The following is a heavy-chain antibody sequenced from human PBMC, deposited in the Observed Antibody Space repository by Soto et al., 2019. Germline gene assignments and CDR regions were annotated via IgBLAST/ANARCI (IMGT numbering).Heavy chain of an antibody. Sequence: QITLKESGPTLVKPTQTLTLTCTFSGFSLSTSGVGVGGIRQPPGKALEWLALIYWDDDKRYSPSLKSRLTITKDTSKNQVVLTMTNMDPVDTATYYCAHTETTVTTWDYWGQGTLVTVSS. D-gene: IGHD4-17*01. V-gene: IGHV2-5*02. CDR2: IYWDDDK. CDR3: AHTETTVTTWDY. J-gene: IGHJ4*02. CDR1: GFSLSTSGVG.